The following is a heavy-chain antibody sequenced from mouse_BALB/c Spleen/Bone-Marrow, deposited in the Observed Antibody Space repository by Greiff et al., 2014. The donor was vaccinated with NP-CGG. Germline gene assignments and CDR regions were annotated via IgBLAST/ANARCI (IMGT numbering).Heavy chain of an antibody. CDR1: GYTFTSYV. Sequence: EVQLQQSGPELVKPGASVKMSCKASGYTFTSYVMHWVKQKPGQGLEWIGYINPYNDGTKYNEKFKGKATLTSDKSSSTAYMELSSLPSEDSGVYYCAIANSRYGCLYYFDDGGQGPTLPVSS. CDR3: AIANSRYGCLYYFDD. V-gene: IGHV1-14*01. CDR2: INPYNDGT. J-gene: IGHJ2*01. D-gene: IGHD1-1*02.